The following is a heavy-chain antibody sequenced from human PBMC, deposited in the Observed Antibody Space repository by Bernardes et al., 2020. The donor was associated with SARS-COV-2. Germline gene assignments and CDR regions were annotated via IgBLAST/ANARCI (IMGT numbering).Heavy chain of an antibody. J-gene: IGHJ6*02. CDR2: IKQDGREK. Sequence: GGSLRLSCVASGFTFSSYWMSWVRQAPGKGLEWVANIKQDGREKYYVYSVEGRFTISRDNAKNSLYLQMNSLRAEDTAVYYCARDVSNGVYHYGMDVWGQGTTVTVSS. D-gene: IGHD2-8*01. V-gene: IGHV3-7*01. CDR3: ARDVSNGVYHYGMDV. CDR1: GFTFSSYW.